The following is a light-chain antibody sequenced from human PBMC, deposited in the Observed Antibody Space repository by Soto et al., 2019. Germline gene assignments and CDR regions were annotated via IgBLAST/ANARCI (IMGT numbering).Light chain of an antibody. CDR3: CSYAGSYTWYV. CDR1: SSDVGGYNY. V-gene: IGLV2-11*01. J-gene: IGLJ1*01. CDR2: DVS. Sequence: QAVVTQPRSVSGSPGQSVTISCTGTSSDVGGYNYVSWYQQHPGKAPKLMIYDVSKRPSGVPDRFSGSKSGNTASLTISGLQAEDEADYYCCSYAGSYTWYVFGTGTKLTVL.